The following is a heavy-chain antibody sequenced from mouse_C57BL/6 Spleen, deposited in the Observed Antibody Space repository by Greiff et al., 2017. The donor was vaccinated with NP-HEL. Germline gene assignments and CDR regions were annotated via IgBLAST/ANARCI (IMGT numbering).Heavy chain of an antibody. V-gene: IGHV1-52*01. Sequence: QVQLQQPGAELVRPGSSVKLSCKASGYTFTSYWMHWVKQRPIQGLEWIGNIDPSDSDTHYNQKFKDKATLTVDKSSSTAYMQLSSLTSEDSAVYYCARGDPFFAYWGQGTLVTVSA. CDR2: IDPSDSDT. CDR1: GYTFTSYW. J-gene: IGHJ3*01. CDR3: ARGDPFFAY.